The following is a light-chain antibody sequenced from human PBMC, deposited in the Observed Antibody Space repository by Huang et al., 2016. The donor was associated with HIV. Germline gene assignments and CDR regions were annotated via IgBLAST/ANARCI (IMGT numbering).Light chain of an antibody. J-gene: IGKJ5*01. V-gene: IGKV2-28*01. CDR1: QSLLHSNGYNY. CDR3: MQALETPIT. Sequence: DIVMTQSPLSLPVTPGGPASISCKSSQSLLHSNGYNYLDWYLQKPGQSPQLLISLGSNRASGVPDRFSGSGSGTGFTLKISRVEAEDVGVYYCMQALETPITFGQGTRLEIK. CDR2: LGS.